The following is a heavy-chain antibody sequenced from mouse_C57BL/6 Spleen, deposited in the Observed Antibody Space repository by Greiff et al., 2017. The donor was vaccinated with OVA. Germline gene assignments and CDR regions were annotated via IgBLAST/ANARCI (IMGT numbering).Heavy chain of an antibody. CDR1: GYTFTSYW. Sequence: QVQLQQPGAELVRPGSSVKLSCKASGYTFTSYWMHWVKQRPIQGLEWIGNIDPSDSETHYNQKFKDKATLTVDKSSSTAYMQLSSLTSEDSAVYYGARSHYYGSSGDFDYWGQGTTLTVSS. CDR2: IDPSDSET. D-gene: IGHD1-1*01. V-gene: IGHV1-52*01. CDR3: ARSHYYGSSGDFDY. J-gene: IGHJ2*01.